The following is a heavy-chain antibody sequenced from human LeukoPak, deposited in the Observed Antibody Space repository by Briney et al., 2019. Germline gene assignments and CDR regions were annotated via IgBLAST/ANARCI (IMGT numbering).Heavy chain of an antibody. CDR3: ASGRARFDY. V-gene: IGHV1-18*01. Sequence: AASVKVSCKASGGTFSSYAISWVRQAPGQGLEWMGWISAYNGNTNYAQKLQGRVTMTTDTSTSTAYMELRSLRSDDTAVYYCASGRARFDYWGQGTLVTVSS. CDR2: ISAYNGNT. J-gene: IGHJ4*02. D-gene: IGHD6-6*01. CDR1: GGTFSSYA.